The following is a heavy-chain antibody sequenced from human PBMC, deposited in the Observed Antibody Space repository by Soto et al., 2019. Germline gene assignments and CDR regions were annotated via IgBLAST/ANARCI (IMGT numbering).Heavy chain of an antibody. J-gene: IGHJ6*03. CDR2: IKSKTDGGTT. Sequence: PGGSLRLSCAASGFTFSNAWMSWVRQAPGKGLEWVGRIKSKTDGGTTDYAAPVKGRFTISRDDSKNTLYLQMNSLKTEDTAVYYCSLAAVPAAMVWGYYYYYYMDVWGKGTTVTVSS. CDR3: SLAAVPAAMVWGYYYYYYMDV. D-gene: IGHD2-2*01. V-gene: IGHV3-15*01. CDR1: GFTFSNAW.